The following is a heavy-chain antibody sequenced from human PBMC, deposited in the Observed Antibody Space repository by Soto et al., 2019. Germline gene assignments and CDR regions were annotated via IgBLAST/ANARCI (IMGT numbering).Heavy chain of an antibody. CDR3: ARLCGLTGRESYFDY. Sequence: SETLSLTCTVSGGSISSYYWSWIRQPPGKGLEWIGYIYYSGSTNYNPSLKSRVTISVDTSKNQFSLKLSSVTAADTAVYYCARLCGLTGRESYFDYWGQGTLVTVSS. D-gene: IGHD2-21*01. V-gene: IGHV4-59*08. J-gene: IGHJ4*02. CDR2: IYYSGST. CDR1: GGSISSYY.